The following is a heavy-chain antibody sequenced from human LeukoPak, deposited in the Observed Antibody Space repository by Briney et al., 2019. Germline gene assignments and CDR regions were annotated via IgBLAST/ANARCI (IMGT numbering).Heavy chain of an antibody. J-gene: IGHJ4*02. Sequence: GGSLRLSCTVSGFTFGDYAINWVRQAPGKGLEWAGFIRSKAFGETAEYAASVKGRFTISRDDSKSIAYLQMNSLKTEDTAVYYCTRDRGSSTLGDYWGQGTLVTVSS. D-gene: IGHD7-27*01. CDR1: GFTFGDYA. CDR3: TRDRGSSTLGDY. CDR2: IRSKAFGETA. V-gene: IGHV3-49*04.